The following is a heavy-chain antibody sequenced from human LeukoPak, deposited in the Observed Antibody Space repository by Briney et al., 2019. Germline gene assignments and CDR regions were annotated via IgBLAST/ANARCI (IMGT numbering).Heavy chain of an antibody. D-gene: IGHD2-2*02. J-gene: IGHJ5*02. Sequence: GGSLRLSCAASGFTFSNAWMSWARQAPGKGLEWVGRIKSKTDGGTTDYAAPVKGRFTISRDDSKNTLYLQMNSLKTEDTAVYYCTTEGPIVVVPAAITDWFDPWGQGTLVTVSS. CDR2: IKSKTDGGTT. CDR1: GFTFSNAW. V-gene: IGHV3-15*01. CDR3: TTEGPIVVVPAAITDWFDP.